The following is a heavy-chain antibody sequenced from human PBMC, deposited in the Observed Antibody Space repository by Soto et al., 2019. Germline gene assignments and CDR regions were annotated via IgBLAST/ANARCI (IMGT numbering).Heavy chain of an antibody. J-gene: IGHJ6*02. D-gene: IGHD2-2*01. CDR3: ARVRNDIVVVPAATAYYYYHGMDV. V-gene: IGHV1-2*04. Sequence: ASVKVSCKASGYTFTGYYMHWVRQAPGQGLEWMGWINPNSGGTNYAQRFQGWVTMTRDTSISTAYMELSRLRSDDTAVYYCARVRNDIVVVPAATAYYYYHGMDVWGQGTTVTVSS. CDR1: GYTFTGYY. CDR2: INPNSGGT.